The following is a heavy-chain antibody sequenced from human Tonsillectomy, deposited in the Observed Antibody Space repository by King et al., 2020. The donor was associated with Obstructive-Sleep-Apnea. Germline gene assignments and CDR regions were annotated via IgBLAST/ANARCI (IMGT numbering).Heavy chain of an antibody. D-gene: IGHD4-17*01. CDR3: AKVPSTVTTEWSWFDP. V-gene: IGHV3-23*04. Sequence: VQLVESGGGLVQPGGSLRLSCASSGFTFSSYAMSWVRQAPGKGLEWVSSISGSGGSTYYADSVKGRFTISTDNSKNTLYLQMNSLRAEDTAVYYCAKVPSTVTTEWSWFDPWGQGTLVTVSS. CDR2: ISGSGGST. CDR1: GFTFSSYA. J-gene: IGHJ5*02.